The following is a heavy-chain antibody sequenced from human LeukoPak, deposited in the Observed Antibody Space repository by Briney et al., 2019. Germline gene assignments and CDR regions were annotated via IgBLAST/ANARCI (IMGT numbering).Heavy chain of an antibody. CDR2: ISWNSGSI. CDR3: ARDLSRDFDSGRFDY. CDR1: GFTFDDYA. Sequence: PGRSLRLSCAASGFTFDDYAMHWVRQATGKGLEWVSGISWNSGSIGYADSVKGRFTISRDNAKNSLYLQMNSLRTEDTAFYYCARDLSRDFDSGRFDYWGQGTLVTVSS. V-gene: IGHV3-9*01. D-gene: IGHD3-22*01. J-gene: IGHJ4*02.